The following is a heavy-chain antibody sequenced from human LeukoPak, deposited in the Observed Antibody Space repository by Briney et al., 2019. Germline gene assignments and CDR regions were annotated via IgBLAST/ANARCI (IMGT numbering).Heavy chain of an antibody. CDR1: GFTFSSYW. CDR2: IKQDGSEK. D-gene: IGHD6-13*01. V-gene: IGHV3-7*03. Sequence: PGGSLRLSCAASGFTFSSYWVSWVRQAPGKGLEWVANIKQDGSEKYYVDSVKGRFTISRDNAKNSLYLQMNSLRAEDTAVYYCARGRWYNNYWGQGTLVTVSS. CDR3: ARGRWYNNY. J-gene: IGHJ4*02.